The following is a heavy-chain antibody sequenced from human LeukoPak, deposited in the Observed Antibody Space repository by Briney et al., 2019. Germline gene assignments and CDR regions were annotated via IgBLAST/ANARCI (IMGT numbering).Heavy chain of an antibody. Sequence: AVKVSCKASGGTFSSYAISWVRQAPGQGLEWMGRIISIIGIANYAQKFQVRVTITADKSTSTAYMELSSLRSEDTAVYYCARAQWERQIAGSYYYGMDVWGQGTTVTVS. J-gene: IGHJ6*02. D-gene: IGHD1-26*01. CDR3: ARAQWERQIAGSYYYGMDV. V-gene: IGHV1-69*04. CDR1: GGTFSSYA. CDR2: IISIIGIA.